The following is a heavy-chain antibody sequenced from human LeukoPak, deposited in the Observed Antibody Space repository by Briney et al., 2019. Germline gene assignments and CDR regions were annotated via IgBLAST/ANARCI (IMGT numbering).Heavy chain of an antibody. J-gene: IGHJ4*02. CDR2: ISGGGGST. CDR1: GHTFSSYA. CDR3: AKDLERWSTPIDY. D-gene: IGHD4-23*01. V-gene: IGHV3-23*01. Sequence: GGSLRLSCAASGHTFSSYAMSWVRQAPGKGLEWVSAISGGGGSTYYADSVKGRFTISRDNSKNTLYLQMNSLRAEDTAVYYCAKDLERWSTPIDYWGQGTLVTVSS.